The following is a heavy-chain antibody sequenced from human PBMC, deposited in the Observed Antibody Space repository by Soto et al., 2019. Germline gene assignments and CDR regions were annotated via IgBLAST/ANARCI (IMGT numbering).Heavy chain of an antibody. CDR3: AKSGVVVVAALDY. V-gene: IGHV3-23*01. CDR2: ISGSGGST. CDR1: GFTFISYA. J-gene: IGHJ4*02. D-gene: IGHD2-15*01. Sequence: PGGSLRLSCAASGFTFISYAMSWVCQAPGKGLEWVSAISGSGGSTYYADSVKGRFTISRDNSKNPLYLQMNSLGAEDTAVYYCAKSGVVVVAALDYWGQGTLVTVSS.